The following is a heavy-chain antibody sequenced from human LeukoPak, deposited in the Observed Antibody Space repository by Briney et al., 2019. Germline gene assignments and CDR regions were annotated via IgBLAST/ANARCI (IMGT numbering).Heavy chain of an antibody. J-gene: IGHJ4*02. V-gene: IGHV3-30*04. Sequence: GGSLRLSCAASGFTFSSYAMHWVRQAPGKGLEWVAVISYDGSNKYYADSVKGRSTISRDNSKNTLYLQMNSLRAEDTAVYYCARDPYYYDSSGRDWGQGTLVTVSS. CDR1: GFTFSSYA. CDR3: ARDPYYYDSSGRD. D-gene: IGHD3-22*01. CDR2: ISYDGSNK.